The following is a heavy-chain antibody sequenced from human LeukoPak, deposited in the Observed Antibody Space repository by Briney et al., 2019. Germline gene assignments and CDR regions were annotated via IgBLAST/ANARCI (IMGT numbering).Heavy chain of an antibody. CDR1: GGSISSSPYY. D-gene: IGHD2-2*01. J-gene: IGHJ5*02. CDR2: IYYRGST. CDR3: ARHYLSDGILSTFDP. Sequence: KSSETLSLTCTVSGGSISSSPYYWGWIRQPPGKGLEWIGTIYYRGSTYSNPSLNSRITISLDTSKNQFSLRLRSVPAADTALYYCARHYLSDGILSTFDPWGQGTLVTVSS. V-gene: IGHV4-39*01.